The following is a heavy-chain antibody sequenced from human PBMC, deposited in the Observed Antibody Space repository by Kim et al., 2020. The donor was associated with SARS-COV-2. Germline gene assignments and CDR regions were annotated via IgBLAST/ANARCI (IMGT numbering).Heavy chain of an antibody. J-gene: IGHJ6*02. CDR3: AREVWGYGSEKHYYYGMDV. V-gene: IGHV4-4*07. CDR2: IYTSGST. Sequence: SETLSLTCTVSGGSISSYYWSWIRQPAGKGLEWIGRIYTSGSTNYNPSLKSRVTMSVDTSKNQFSLKLSSVTAADTAVYYCAREVWGYGSEKHYYYGMDVWGQGTTVTVSS. D-gene: IGHD3-10*01. CDR1: GGSISSYY.